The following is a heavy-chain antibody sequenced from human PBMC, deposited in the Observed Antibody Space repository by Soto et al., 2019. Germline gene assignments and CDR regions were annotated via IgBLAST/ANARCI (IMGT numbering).Heavy chain of an antibody. Sequence: PSETLSLTCAVSGGSISSSTWWSWVRQPPGKGLEWIGDIYHGGSTHYNPSLKSQVTISVDKSKNQFSLKLSSVTAADTAVYYCERSRGDYDTSGYYYYWGQGTLVTVSS. CDR3: ERSRGDYDTSGYYYY. J-gene: IGHJ4*02. V-gene: IGHV4-4*02. CDR1: GGSISSSTW. CDR2: IYHGGST. D-gene: IGHD3-22*01.